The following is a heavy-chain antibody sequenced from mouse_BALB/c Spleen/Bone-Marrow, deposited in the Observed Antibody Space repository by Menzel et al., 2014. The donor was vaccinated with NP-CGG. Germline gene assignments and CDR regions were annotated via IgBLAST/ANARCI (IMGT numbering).Heavy chain of an antibody. Sequence: EVKLVESGGGLVQPGGSRKLSCAASGFTFSSFGMHWVRQAPEKGLEWVAYINSGSSTTYYADTVKGRFTISRDNPKNTLFLQMASLRSEDTAMYYCARRYYGSSLSYFDYWGQGTTLTVSS. V-gene: IGHV5-17*02. D-gene: IGHD1-1*01. CDR2: INSGSSTT. CDR1: GFTFSSFG. J-gene: IGHJ2*01. CDR3: ARRYYGSSLSYFDY.